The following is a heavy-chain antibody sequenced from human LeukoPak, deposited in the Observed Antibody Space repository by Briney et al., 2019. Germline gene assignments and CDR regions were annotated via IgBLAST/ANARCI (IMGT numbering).Heavy chain of an antibody. CDR2: IKHSGST. Sequence: SETLSLTCIVSGGSISSGCYYWSWIRQPRGKGLEWIAYIKHSGSTYYNPSLKSRVTISVDSTNNPSSLNLNSVITADTAMYFCARGGFYGHPFEFGGQGILV. CDR3: ARGGFYGHPFEF. CDR1: GGSISSGCYY. V-gene: IGHV4-30-2*01. J-gene: IGHJ4*02. D-gene: IGHD3-10*01.